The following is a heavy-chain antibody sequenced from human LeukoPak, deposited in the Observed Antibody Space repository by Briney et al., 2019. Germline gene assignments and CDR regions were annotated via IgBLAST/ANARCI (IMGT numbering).Heavy chain of an antibody. CDR2: ISYDGSNK. J-gene: IGHJ4*02. CDR3: ASVAQWFGDY. V-gene: IGHV3-30-3*01. D-gene: IGHD3-10*01. Sequence: PGRSLRLSCAASGFTFSRYAMHGVRQAPGKGLEWVGVISYDGSNKNYADYLKGRFTIPRDNSMNTLYLQMNSLTAEDPAVYYCASVAQWFGDYWGQGTLVTVSS. CDR1: GFTFSRYA.